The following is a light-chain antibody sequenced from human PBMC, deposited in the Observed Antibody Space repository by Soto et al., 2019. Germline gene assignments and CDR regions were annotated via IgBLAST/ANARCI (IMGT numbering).Light chain of an antibody. Sequence: DIQMTQSPSSLSASVGGRVTFTCQASQDITTYLNWYQQKPGKAPKLLIFDASSLKTGVPSRFSGSGSGTHFTFVISSLQPEDVAMYYCQQFDNLPITFGRGTRLEIK. J-gene: IGKJ5*01. V-gene: IGKV1-33*01. CDR1: QDITTY. CDR3: QQFDNLPIT. CDR2: DAS.